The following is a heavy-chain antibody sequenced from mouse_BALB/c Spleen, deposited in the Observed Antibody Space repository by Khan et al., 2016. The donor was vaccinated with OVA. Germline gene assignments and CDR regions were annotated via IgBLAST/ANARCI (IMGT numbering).Heavy chain of an antibody. CDR2: INPSTDYT. Sequence: QVQLKQSGAELAKPGASVKMSCKASGYTFTNYWMHWVKQRPGQGLEWIGYINPSTDYTEYNQKFKDKATLTADKSSNTAYMQLTSLTSEDSALYYCVDRGSSSAWFTDWGQGTLVTVSA. J-gene: IGHJ3*01. CDR3: VDRGSSSAWFTD. V-gene: IGHV1-7*01. CDR1: GYTFTNYW. D-gene: IGHD1-1*01.